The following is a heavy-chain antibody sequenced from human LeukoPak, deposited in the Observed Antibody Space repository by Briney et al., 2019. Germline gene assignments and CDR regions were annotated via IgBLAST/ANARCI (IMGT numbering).Heavy chain of an antibody. J-gene: IGHJ4*02. Sequence: GGSLRLSCAASGFTFSSYGMHWVRQAPGKGLEWVAVISYDGSNKYYADSVKGRFTISRDNSKNTLYLQMNSLRAEDTAVYYCAKDGSGGSCLYYFDYGGQGTLVTVSS. CDR3: AKDGSGGSCLYYFDY. CDR2: ISYDGSNK. V-gene: IGHV3-30*18. CDR1: GFTFSSYG. D-gene: IGHD2-15*01.